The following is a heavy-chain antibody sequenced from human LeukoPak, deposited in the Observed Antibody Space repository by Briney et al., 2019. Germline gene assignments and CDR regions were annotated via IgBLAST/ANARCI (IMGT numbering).Heavy chain of an antibody. CDR3: ARDPRDGYCSSTSCYGTFDI. CDR2: ISSSSRTI. CDR1: GFTFSSYS. J-gene: IGHJ3*02. V-gene: IGHV3-48*02. Sequence: GGSLRLSCAASGFTFSSYSMNWVRQAPGKGLAWVSYISSSSRTIYYADSVKGRFTISRDNAKNSLYLQMNSLRDEDTAVYYCARDPRDGYCSSTSCYGTFDIWGQGTMVTVPS. D-gene: IGHD2-2*01.